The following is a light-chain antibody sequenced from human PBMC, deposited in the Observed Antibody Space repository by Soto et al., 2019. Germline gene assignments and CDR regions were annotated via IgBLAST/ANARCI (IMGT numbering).Light chain of an antibody. V-gene: IGKV1-39*01. CDR1: QNISNY. CDR3: QQSYTTTWT. CDR2: AAS. J-gene: IGKJ1*01. Sequence: DIQMTQSPSSLSASVGDRVTITCRASQNISNYLNWYQQKPGKAPKLLIYAASSLQSGVPSRFSGSGSETDFTLTISSLQPEDFATYSCQQSYTTTWTFGQGTKVDIK.